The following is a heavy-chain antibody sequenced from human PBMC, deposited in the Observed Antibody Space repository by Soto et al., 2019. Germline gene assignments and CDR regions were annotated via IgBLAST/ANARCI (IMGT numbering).Heavy chain of an antibody. CDR3: ATSNREYYYDSSGYYYGFDY. CDR1: GGSISSSSYY. Sequence: QLQLQESGPGLVKPSETLSLTCTVSGGSISSSSYYWGWIRQPPGKGLEWIGSIYYSGSTYYNPSLKSRVTISVDTSKNQFSLKLSSVTAADTAVYYCATSNREYYYDSSGYYYGFDYWGQGTLVTVSS. J-gene: IGHJ4*02. CDR2: IYYSGST. D-gene: IGHD3-22*01. V-gene: IGHV4-39*01.